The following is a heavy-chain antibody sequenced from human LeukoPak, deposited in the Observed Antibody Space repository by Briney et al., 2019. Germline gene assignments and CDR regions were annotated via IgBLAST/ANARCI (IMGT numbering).Heavy chain of an antibody. Sequence: PSETLSLTCTVSGGSISSGSYYWSWIRQPAGKGLEWIGRIYTSGSTNYNPSLKSRVTMSVDTSKNQFSLKLSSVTAADTAVYYCATAYSSTVGFDYWGQGTLVTVSS. V-gene: IGHV4-61*02. CDR3: ATAYSSTVGFDY. D-gene: IGHD6-6*01. CDR1: GGSISSGSYY. J-gene: IGHJ4*02. CDR2: IYTSGST.